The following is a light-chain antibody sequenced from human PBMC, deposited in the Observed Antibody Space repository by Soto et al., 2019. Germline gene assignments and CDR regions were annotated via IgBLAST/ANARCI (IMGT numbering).Light chain of an antibody. Sequence: QSALTQPRSVSGSPGQSVTISCAGTSSDVGAYNFVSWYQQSPGKAPKLIIYGVTERPSGVPDRFSGSKSGNTASLTISGLQAEDEADYYCSSYTDSSGRVFGGGTKLTVL. J-gene: IGLJ3*02. CDR1: SSDVGAYNF. CDR2: GVT. V-gene: IGLV2-11*01. CDR3: SSYTDSSGRV.